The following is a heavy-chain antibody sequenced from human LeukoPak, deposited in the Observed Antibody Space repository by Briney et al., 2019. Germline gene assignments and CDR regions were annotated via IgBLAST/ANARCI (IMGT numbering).Heavy chain of an antibody. CDR3: ARDLDDDISRSDAFDI. D-gene: IGHD3-22*01. V-gene: IGHV4-59*01. CDR2: IYYSGGT. CDR1: GGSISNYH. Sequence: SETLSLTCTVSGGSISNYHWSWLRQPPGKGREWIGYIYYSGGTEYNSSLKSRVTISVDTSKNQFSLKLSSVNAADTAVYYCARDLDDDISRSDAFDIWGQGTMVTVSS. J-gene: IGHJ3*02.